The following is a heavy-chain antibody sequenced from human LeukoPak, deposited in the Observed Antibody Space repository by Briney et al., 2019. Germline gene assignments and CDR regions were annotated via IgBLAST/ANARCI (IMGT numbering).Heavy chain of an antibody. J-gene: IGHJ4*02. D-gene: IGHD3-16*02. CDR1: GFTFDDYA. CDR3: AKEGIMITFGGVIATLDY. CDR2: ISGSGGST. V-gene: IGHV3-23*01. Sequence: GGSLRLSCAASGFTFDDYAMHWVRQAPGKGLEWVSAISGSGGSTYYADSVKGRFTISRDNSKNTLYLQMNSLRAEDTAVYYCAKEGIMITFGGVIATLDYWGQGTLVTVSS.